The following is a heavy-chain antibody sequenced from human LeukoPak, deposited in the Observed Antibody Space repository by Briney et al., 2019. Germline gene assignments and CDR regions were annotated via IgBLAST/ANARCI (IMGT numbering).Heavy chain of an antibody. CDR1: GFTFSSYA. CDR2: ISGSGGST. J-gene: IGHJ5*02. Sequence: GGSLRLSCAASGFTFSSYAMSWVRQAPGKGLEWVSAISGSGGSTYYADSVKGRFTISRDNSKNTLYLQMNSLRPEDTAVYYCAKDEQQLVRYWFDPWGQGTLVTVSS. V-gene: IGHV3-23*01. D-gene: IGHD6-13*01. CDR3: AKDEQQLVRYWFDP.